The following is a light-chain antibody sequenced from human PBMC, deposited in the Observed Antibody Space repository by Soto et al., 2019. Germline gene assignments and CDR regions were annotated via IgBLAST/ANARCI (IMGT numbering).Light chain of an antibody. CDR1: RSNIGSHY. CDR2: KDS. V-gene: IGLV1-47*01. J-gene: IGLJ3*02. CDR3: ATVDVSLGRRAL. Sequence: QSVVTQPPSASGAPGQWVTISCSGSRSNIGSHYISWYQHLPGTAPKLLIYKDSQRPSGVPDRFSGSKSGTSASLSIGGLLSEDGGSYSCATVDVSLGRRALFGRGTKHTVL.